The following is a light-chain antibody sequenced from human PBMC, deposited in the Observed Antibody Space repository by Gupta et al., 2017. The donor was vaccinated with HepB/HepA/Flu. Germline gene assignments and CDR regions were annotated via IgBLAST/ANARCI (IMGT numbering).Light chain of an antibody. CDR1: SPNIGSNT. CDR3: EAWHDSLIGYV. V-gene: IGLV1-44*01. Sequence: QSVLTQPPSASGTPGQRVTISCSGSSPNIGSNTVNWYQQLPGAAPKLLIYGNNQRPSGVPDRFSGSKSGTSASLAISGLQSEDEADYYCEAWHDSLIGYVFGTGTKVTVL. J-gene: IGLJ1*01. CDR2: GNN.